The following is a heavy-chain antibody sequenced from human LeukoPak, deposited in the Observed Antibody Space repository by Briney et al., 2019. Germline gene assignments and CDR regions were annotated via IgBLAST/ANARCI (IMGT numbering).Heavy chain of an antibody. V-gene: IGHV3-9*01. D-gene: IGHD6-13*01. Sequence: GGSLRLSCAASGFTFDDYAMHWVRQAPGRGLEWVSGISWNSGSIGYADSVKGRFTISRDNAKNSLYLQMNSLRAEDTALYYCAKAGYSSSWHVYYFDYWGQGTLVTVSS. J-gene: IGHJ4*02. CDR3: AKAGYSSSWHVYYFDY. CDR1: GFTFDDYA. CDR2: ISWNSGSI.